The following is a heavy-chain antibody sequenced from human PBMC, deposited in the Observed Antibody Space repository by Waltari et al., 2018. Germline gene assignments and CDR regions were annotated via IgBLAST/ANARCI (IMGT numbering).Heavy chain of an antibody. D-gene: IGHD3-3*01. CDR3: TTDRFTIFGVVTIYYFDY. J-gene: IGHJ4*02. CDR1: GFTFSNAW. V-gene: IGHV3-15*01. CDR2: IKSKSGGEAT. Sequence: EVQLVESGGGLVKPGGSLRLSCAASGFTFSNAWMRWVRQAPGTGLEWVGRIKSKSGGEATDYAAPVKGRFSISRDDSKNTLFLQMNSLKTEDTAVYYCTTDRFTIFGVVTIYYFDYWGQGTLVTVSS.